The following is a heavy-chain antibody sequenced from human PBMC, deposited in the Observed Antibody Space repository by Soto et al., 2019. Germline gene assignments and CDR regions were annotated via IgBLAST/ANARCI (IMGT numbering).Heavy chain of an antibody. D-gene: IGHD3-3*01. Sequence: QLQRRESGPGLVKPSETLSLTCTVSGGSISSSSYYWAWNRQSPGKGLEWIGSVYYNGFTYYNPSLKSRVTISVDTSKNQFSLKLTSVTAADTAVYYCARMGDFWSGPGELDPWGQGTLVTVTS. V-gene: IGHV4-39*01. CDR3: ARMGDFWSGPGELDP. CDR2: VYYNGFT. CDR1: GGSISSSSYY. J-gene: IGHJ5*02.